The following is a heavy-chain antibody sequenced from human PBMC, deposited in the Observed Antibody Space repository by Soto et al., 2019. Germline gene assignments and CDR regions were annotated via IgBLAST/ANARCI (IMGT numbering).Heavy chain of an antibody. D-gene: IGHD6-13*01. V-gene: IGHV4-4*07. CDR1: GDSMNTYH. Sequence: SETLSLTCTVSGDSMNTYHWSWIRQPAGKGLEWIGHVHSSGSTNYNPSLKSRVTMSVDTSKNQFSLRLMSVTAADTAVDSCARDQGVAAAGISWFDPWGQGSRVTGSS. CDR2: VHSSGST. CDR3: ARDQGVAAAGISWFDP. J-gene: IGHJ5*02.